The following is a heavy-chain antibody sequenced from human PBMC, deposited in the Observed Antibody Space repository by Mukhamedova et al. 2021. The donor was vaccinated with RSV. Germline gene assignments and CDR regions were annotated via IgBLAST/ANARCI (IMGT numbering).Heavy chain of an antibody. CDR2: IYPSDSST. D-gene: IGHD6-6*01. CDR3: GRQGLARHPGFDY. J-gene: IGHJ4*02. Sequence: VRQTPGKGLEWMGIIYPSDSSTKYSPSFQGQVTIPADKSINTAYLQWSSRKASDTAMYYCGRQGLARHPGFDYWGQGTRVSDSS. V-gene: IGHV5-51*01.